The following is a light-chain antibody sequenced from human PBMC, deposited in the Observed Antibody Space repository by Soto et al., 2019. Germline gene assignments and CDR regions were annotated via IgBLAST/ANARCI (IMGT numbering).Light chain of an antibody. CDR1: NSDVGAYNL. V-gene: IGLV2-23*02. CDR3: CSYAGDSAFV. J-gene: IGLJ1*01. Sequence: QSALTQPASVSGSPGQSITISCAGTNSDVGAYNLVSWYQQHPGEAPKVLIYEVTKRPSGLSSRFAGSKSGNTASLTISGLQAEEEADYYCCSYAGDSAFVFGTGTKVTVL. CDR2: EVT.